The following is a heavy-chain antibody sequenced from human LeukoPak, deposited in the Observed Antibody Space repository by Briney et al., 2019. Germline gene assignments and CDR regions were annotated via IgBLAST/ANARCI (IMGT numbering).Heavy chain of an antibody. CDR2: ISGSGGST. D-gene: IGHD2-21*02. Sequence: GGSLRLSCAASGFTFSSYAMSWVRQAPGKGLEWVSAISGSGGSTYYADSVKGRFTISRDNAKNSLYLQMNSLRAEDTAVYYCARGLHEVGDAFDIWGQGTMVTVSS. CDR3: ARGLHEVGDAFDI. J-gene: IGHJ3*02. V-gene: IGHV3-23*01. CDR1: GFTFSSYA.